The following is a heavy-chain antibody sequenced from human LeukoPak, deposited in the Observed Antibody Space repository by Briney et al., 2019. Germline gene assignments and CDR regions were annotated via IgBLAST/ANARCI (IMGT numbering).Heavy chain of an antibody. J-gene: IGHJ6*03. CDR3: ARAAVPAAKTRYYYYMDV. CDR2: INPNSGNT. V-gene: IGHV1-8*02. D-gene: IGHD2-2*01. CDR1: GYTFTSYY. Sequence: ASVKVSCKASGYTFTSYYMHWVRQAPGQGLEWMGWINPNSGNTGYAQKFQGRVTMTRNTSTSTAYMELSSLRSEDTAVYYCARAAVPAAKTRYYYYMDVWGKGTTVTISS.